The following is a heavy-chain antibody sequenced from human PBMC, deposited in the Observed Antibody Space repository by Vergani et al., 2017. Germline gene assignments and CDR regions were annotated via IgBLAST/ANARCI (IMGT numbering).Heavy chain of an antibody. CDR3: ARGGSYSAFDI. D-gene: IGHD1-26*01. CDR2: ISSNGGST. J-gene: IGHJ3*02. CDR1: GFTFSSYA. Sequence: EVQLVESGGGLVQPGGSLRLSCAASGFTFSSYAMHWVRQAPGKGLEYVSAISSNGGSTYYADSVKGRFTISRDNSKNTLYLQMGSLRAEDMAVYYCARGGSYSAFDIWGQGTMVTVSS. V-gene: IGHV3-64*07.